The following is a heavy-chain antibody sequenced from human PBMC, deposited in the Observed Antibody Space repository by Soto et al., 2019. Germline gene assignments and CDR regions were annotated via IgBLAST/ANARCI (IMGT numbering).Heavy chain of an antibody. CDR3: ARMASFGTLNWFDP. CDR1: GYTFTNYD. J-gene: IGHJ5*02. CDR2: LNPGSGDT. Sequence: QVQLVQSGAEITKPGASVRVSCKASGYTFTNYDVNWVRQVPGQGPEWMGWLNPGSGDTGYAQKFQGRVTMTRNTSIGTAYMELSSLRSGDTAIYYCARMASFGTLNWFDPWGQGTLVTVSS. D-gene: IGHD3-16*01. V-gene: IGHV1-8*01.